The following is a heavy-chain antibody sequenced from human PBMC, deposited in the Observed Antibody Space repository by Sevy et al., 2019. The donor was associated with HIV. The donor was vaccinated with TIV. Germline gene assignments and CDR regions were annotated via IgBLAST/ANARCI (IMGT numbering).Heavy chain of an antibody. CDR2: ISAFNGDS. D-gene: IGHD2-15*01. CDR1: GYTFTSYK. CDR3: ARAYCSSGRCYSLAY. Sequence: ASVKVSCRASGYTFTSYKITWVRQAPGQGLECMGWISAFNGDSNYAQTFQGRVTMTTDTSTSTAYMELRSLRSDDTAVYYCARAYCSSGRCYSLAYWGPGTLVTVSS. J-gene: IGHJ4*02. V-gene: IGHV1-18*01.